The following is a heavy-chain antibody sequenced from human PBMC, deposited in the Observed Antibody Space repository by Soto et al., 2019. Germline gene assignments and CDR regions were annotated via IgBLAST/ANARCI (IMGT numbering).Heavy chain of an antibody. J-gene: IGHJ6*04. CDR1: GGSISSYY. CDR2: IYTSGST. Sequence: SETLSVTCTVSGGSISSYYWSWIWQPAGKGLEWIGRIYTSGSTNYNPSLKSRVTMSVDTSKNQFSLKLSSVTAADTAVYYCARDISGTTRAYYYYYGMDVWAKGTTVTVS. D-gene: IGHD1-7*01. CDR3: ARDISGTTRAYYYYYGMDV. V-gene: IGHV4-4*07.